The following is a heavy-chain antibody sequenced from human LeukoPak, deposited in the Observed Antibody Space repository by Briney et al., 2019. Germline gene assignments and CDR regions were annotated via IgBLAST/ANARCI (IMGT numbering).Heavy chain of an antibody. CDR1: GFTFRTYA. J-gene: IGHJ4*02. CDR2: ITGNGGGT. CDR3: ARDSGSYLQPTDY. D-gene: IGHD1-26*01. Sequence: PGGSLRLSCAASGFTFRTYAMTWVRQAPGKGLEWVSSITGNGGGTYYADSVKGRFTISRDNSKNTLYLQMDSLRAEDTAVYHCARDSGSYLQPTDYWSQGTLVTVSS. V-gene: IGHV3-23*01.